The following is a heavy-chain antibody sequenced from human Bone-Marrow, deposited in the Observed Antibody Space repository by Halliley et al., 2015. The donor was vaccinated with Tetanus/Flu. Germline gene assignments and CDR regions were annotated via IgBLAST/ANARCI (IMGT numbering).Heavy chain of an antibody. Sequence: SLRLSCAASGFTFSSYSMNWVRQAPGKGLEWVSSISSSDGPRYYADSVKGRFTYYADSVKGRFTISRDDAKNSLYLQMNSLRVEDTAVYYCARDTGQQLTDYWGQGTLVTVSS. CDR3: ARDTGQQLTDY. J-gene: IGHJ4*02. V-gene: IGHV3-21*06. D-gene: IGHD6-13*01. CDR1: GFTFSSYS. CDR2: ISSSDGPR.